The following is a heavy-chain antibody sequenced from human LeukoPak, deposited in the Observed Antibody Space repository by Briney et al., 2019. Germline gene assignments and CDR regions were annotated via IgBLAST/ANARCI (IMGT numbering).Heavy chain of an antibody. Sequence: PGGSLRLSCAASGFTVSSNHMSWVRQAPGKGLECVSILYSGGTTYYADSVKGRFTISRDNSKNTLSLQMNNVRAEDTAVYYCVFVKRNTNWFDPWGQGTLVTVSS. CDR2: LYSGGTT. CDR3: VFVKRNTNWFDP. CDR1: GFTVSSNH. D-gene: IGHD1/OR15-1a*01. J-gene: IGHJ5*02. V-gene: IGHV3-53*01.